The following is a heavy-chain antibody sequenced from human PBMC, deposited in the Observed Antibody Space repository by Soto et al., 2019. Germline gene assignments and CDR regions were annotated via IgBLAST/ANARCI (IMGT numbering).Heavy chain of an antibody. CDR1: GGSISSGSYY. J-gene: IGHJ4*02. Sequence: SETLSLTCTVSGGSISSGSYYWSWIRQHPGKGLEWIGYIYYSGSTYYNPSLKSRVTISVDTSKNQFSLKLSSVTAADTAVYYCARDDSERPATYWGQGTLVTVSS. CDR3: ARDDSERPATY. CDR2: IYYSGST. D-gene: IGHD3-10*01. V-gene: IGHV4-31*03.